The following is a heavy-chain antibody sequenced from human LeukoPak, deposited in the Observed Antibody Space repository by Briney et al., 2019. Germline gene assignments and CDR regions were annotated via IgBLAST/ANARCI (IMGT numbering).Heavy chain of an antibody. D-gene: IGHD3-10*01. CDR3: ALLWFGDNWFDP. CDR1: GYILTTYY. J-gene: IGHJ5*02. V-gene: IGHV1-46*01. Sequence: GASVKVSCKASGYILTTYYMHWVRQAPGQGLEWMGIINPSGDTTRYAQRFQGRVTMTRDMSTNTLYMELSSLTSEDTAVYYCALLWFGDNWFDPWGQGTLVTVSS. CDR2: INPSGDTT.